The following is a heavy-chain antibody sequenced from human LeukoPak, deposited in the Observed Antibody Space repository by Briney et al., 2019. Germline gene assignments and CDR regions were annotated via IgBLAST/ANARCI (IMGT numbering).Heavy chain of an antibody. CDR3: ARGTRGFGQRAFDI. D-gene: IGHD3-10*01. Sequence: PSETLSLTCSFSGDSIIGYYWGWIRQPPGKGLEWIGEINHSGSTNYNPSLKSRVTISVDTSKNQFSLKLSSVTAADTAVYYCARGTRGFGQRAFDIWGQGTMVTVSS. CDR2: INHSGST. J-gene: IGHJ3*02. CDR1: GDSIIGYY. V-gene: IGHV4-34*01.